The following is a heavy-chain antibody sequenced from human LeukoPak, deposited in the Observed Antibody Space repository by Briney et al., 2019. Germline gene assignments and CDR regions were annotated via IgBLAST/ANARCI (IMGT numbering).Heavy chain of an antibody. Sequence: PGGSLRLSCAASGFTFSSYEMNWVRQAPGKGLEWVSYISSSGSTIYYADSVKGRFTISRDNAKNSLYLQMNSLRAEDTAVYYCAREKSGILWFGELSDWFDPWGQGTLVTVSS. J-gene: IGHJ5*02. CDR2: ISSSGSTI. CDR1: GFTFSSYE. V-gene: IGHV3-48*03. D-gene: IGHD3-10*01. CDR3: AREKSGILWFGELSDWFDP.